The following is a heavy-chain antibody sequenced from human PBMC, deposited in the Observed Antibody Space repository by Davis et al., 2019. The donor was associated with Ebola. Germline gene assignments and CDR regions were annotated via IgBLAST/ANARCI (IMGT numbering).Heavy chain of an antibody. CDR3: ARVRSGYYGMDV. CDR2: IYYSGST. D-gene: IGHD6-25*01. Sequence: MPSETLSLTCTVSGGSISSSSYYWSWIRQPPGKGLEWIGYIYYSGSTNYNPSLKSRVTISVDTSKNQFSLKLSSVTAADTAVYYCARVRSGYYGMDVWGKGTTVTVSS. J-gene: IGHJ6*04. CDR1: GGSISSSSYY. V-gene: IGHV4-61*01.